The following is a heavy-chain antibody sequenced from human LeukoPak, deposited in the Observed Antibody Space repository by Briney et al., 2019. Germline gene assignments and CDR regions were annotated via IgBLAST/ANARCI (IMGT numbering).Heavy chain of an antibody. J-gene: IGHJ3*02. CDR3: ASLTTAEAFDI. CDR1: GDSISSYF. D-gene: IGHD3-22*01. Sequence: PSETLSLTCTVPGDSISSYFWSWIRQPPGKGLEWIGYIYSSGNTNYNPSLKSRVTISVDRSKNQFSLKLSSVTTADTAVYYCASLTTAEAFDIWGQGTMVTVSS. CDR2: IYSSGNT. V-gene: IGHV4-59*01.